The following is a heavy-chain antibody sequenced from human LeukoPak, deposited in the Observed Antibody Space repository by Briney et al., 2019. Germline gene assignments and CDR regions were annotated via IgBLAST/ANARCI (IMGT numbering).Heavy chain of an antibody. CDR1: GFTFSSYG. CDR3: ARGGYDSSGYYLLDY. J-gene: IGHJ4*02. Sequence: GGSLRLSCATSGFTFSSYGMTWVSQAPGKGLEWVSSISSSSSYIYYADSVKGRFTISRDNAKNSLYLQMNSLRAEDTAVYYCARGGYDSSGYYLLDYWGQGTLVNVSS. V-gene: IGHV3-21*01. D-gene: IGHD3-22*01. CDR2: ISSSSSYI.